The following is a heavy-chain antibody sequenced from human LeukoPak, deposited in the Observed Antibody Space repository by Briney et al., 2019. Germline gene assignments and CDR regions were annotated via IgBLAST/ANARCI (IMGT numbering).Heavy chain of an antibody. CDR2: ISYDGSNK. CDR1: GFTFSSYA. Sequence: GGSLRLSCAASGFTFSSYAMHWVRQAPGKGLEWVAVISYDGSNKYYADSVKGRFTISRDNSKNTLYLQMNSLRAEDTAVYYCARSGGSSWYFDYWGQGTLVTVSS. J-gene: IGHJ4*02. CDR3: ARSGGSSWYFDY. V-gene: IGHV3-30-3*01. D-gene: IGHD6-13*01.